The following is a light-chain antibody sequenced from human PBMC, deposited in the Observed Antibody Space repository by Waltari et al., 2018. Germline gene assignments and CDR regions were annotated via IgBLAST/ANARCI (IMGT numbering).Light chain of an antibody. Sequence: DIQMTQSPYSLSASVGDRVTITCQASQDISNYVHWYQHNPGKAPKLLIYDASNLETGVPSRFSGSASGTDFTFTISSLQPEDIATYYCQQHYNLPYTFGQGTKLEIK. CDR3: QQHYNLPYT. J-gene: IGKJ2*01. CDR2: DAS. V-gene: IGKV1-33*01. CDR1: QDISNY.